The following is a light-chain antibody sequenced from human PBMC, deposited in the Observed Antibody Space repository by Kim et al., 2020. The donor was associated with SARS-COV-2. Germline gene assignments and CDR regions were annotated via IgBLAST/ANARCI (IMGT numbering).Light chain of an antibody. CDR3: QHYNSWPYT. CDR1: QSVGSN. J-gene: IGKJ2*01. V-gene: IGKV3-15*01. CDR2: GAS. Sequence: ETVMTQSPATLSVSPGERVTLSCRASQSVGSNLAWYQQRPGQAPRHLIYGASNRATGIPVRFSASGSGTEFTLTITSLQAEDFAVYFCQHYNSWPYTFGQGTKLEI.